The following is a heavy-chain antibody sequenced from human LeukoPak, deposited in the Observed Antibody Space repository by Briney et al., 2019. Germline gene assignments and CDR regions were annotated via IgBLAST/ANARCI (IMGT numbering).Heavy chain of an antibody. V-gene: IGHV2-70*04. CDR2: IDWDDDK. CDR3: ARSIVVVPAAASSFDY. CDR1: GFSLSTSGMR. D-gene: IGHD2-2*01. J-gene: IGHJ4*02. Sequence: ESGPTLVNPTQTLTLTCTFSGFSLSTSGMRVSWIRQPPGKALEWLARIDWDDDKFYSTSLKTRLTISKDTSKNQVVLTMTNRDPVDTATYYCARSIVVVPAAASSFDYWGQGTLVTVSS.